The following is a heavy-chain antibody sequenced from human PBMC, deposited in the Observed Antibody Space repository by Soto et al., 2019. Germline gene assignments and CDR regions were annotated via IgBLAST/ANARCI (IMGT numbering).Heavy chain of an antibody. CDR2: MHYTGFS. CDR3: ARIEDYYYYMDV. J-gene: IGHJ6*03. Sequence: SETLSLTCSFSGDSVTSHYLTWIRQSPEKGLEWIGYMHYTGFSHYNPSLKSRLTISVDTSKNQFSLKLSSVTAADTAVYYCARIEDYYYYMDVWGKGTTVTVSS. CDR1: GDSVTSHY. V-gene: IGHV4-59*02.